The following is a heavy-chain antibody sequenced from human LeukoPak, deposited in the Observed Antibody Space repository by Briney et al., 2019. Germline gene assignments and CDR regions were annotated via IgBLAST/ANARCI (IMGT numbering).Heavy chain of an antibody. CDR1: GYTFTSYY. CDR2: INPSGGST. CDR3: ARALSPGTTMLYY. D-gene: IGHD1-7*01. Sequence: ASVKVSCKASGYTFTSYYMHWVRQAPGQGLEWMGIINPSGGSTSYAQKFQGRVTMTRDMSTSTVYMELSSLRSEDTAVYYRARALSPGTTMLYYWGQGTLVTVSS. V-gene: IGHV1-46*01. J-gene: IGHJ4*02.